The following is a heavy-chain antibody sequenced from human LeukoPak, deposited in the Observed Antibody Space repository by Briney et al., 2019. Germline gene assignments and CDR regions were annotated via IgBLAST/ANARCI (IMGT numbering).Heavy chain of an antibody. D-gene: IGHD2-2*01. CDR2: IIPIFGTA. J-gene: IGHJ6*03. CDR1: GGTFSSYA. Sequence: ASVKVSCKASGGTFSSYAISWVRQAPGQWLEWMGGIIPIFGTANYAQKFQGRVTITTDESTSTAYMELSSLRSEDTAVYYCARSVVVPAAITRYYYMDVWGKGTTVTVSS. V-gene: IGHV1-69*05. CDR3: ARSVVVPAAITRYYYMDV.